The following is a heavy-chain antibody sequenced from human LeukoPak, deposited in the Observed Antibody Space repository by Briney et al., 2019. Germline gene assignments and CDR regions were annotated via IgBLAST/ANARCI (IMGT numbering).Heavy chain of an antibody. CDR2: IYYSGST. CDR3: ARSPRGGRRPPHTYYYDSSGPTAIDI. D-gene: IGHD3-22*01. CDR1: GGSISSYY. Sequence: SETLSLTCTVSGGSISSYYWSGMRQPLGKGLEWIGYIYYSGSTNYNPSLKSRVTVSVDTSKKQLSLKLGSVTAADADVYYCARSPRGGRRPPHTYYYDSSGPTAIDIWGQGTMVTVSS. V-gene: IGHV4-59*12. J-gene: IGHJ3*02.